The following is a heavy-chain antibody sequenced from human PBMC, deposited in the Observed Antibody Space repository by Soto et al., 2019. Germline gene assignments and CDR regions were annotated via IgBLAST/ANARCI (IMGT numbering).Heavy chain of an antibody. CDR2: IYYSGST. CDR1: GGSISSGGYY. D-gene: IGHD2-21*02. J-gene: IGHJ5*02. V-gene: IGHV4-31*03. Sequence: QVQLQESGPGLVKPSQTLSLTCTVSGGSISSGGYYWSWIRQHPGKGLEWIGYIYYSGSTYYNPSLKSRVTISVDTSKNQFSLKLSSVTAADTAVYYCARGGGVGVVVTAPPYNWFDPWGQGTLVTVSS. CDR3: ARGGGVGVVVTAPPYNWFDP.